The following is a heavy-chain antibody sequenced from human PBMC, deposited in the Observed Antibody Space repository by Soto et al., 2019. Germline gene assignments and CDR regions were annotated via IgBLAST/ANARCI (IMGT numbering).Heavy chain of an antibody. CDR1: GGTFSSYT. D-gene: IGHD3-10*01. V-gene: IGHV1-69*02. CDR2: IIPILGIP. J-gene: IGHJ6*02. CDR3: GRFRGSYGMDV. Sequence: QVQLVQSGAEVKKPGSSVKVSCKASGGTFSSYTISWVRQAPGQGLEWMGRIIPILGIPNYAQKFQGRVTITADKTTSTADMERRSLRYEAMAVYYCGRFRGSYGMDVWGQGSTVTVSS.